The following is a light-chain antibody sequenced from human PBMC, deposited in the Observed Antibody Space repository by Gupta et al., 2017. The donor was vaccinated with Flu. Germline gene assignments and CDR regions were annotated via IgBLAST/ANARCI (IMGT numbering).Light chain of an antibody. Sequence: SALTQPPSASGSPGQPVTISSTGTSSDIGTYNYVSWYQQHPGKAPKLIIYEVTMRPSGVPDRFSGSKSGNTASLTISGLQAEDEADYFCISYAGNNLSRCFGTGTKVTVL. J-gene: IGLJ1*01. CDR2: EVT. V-gene: IGLV2-8*01. CDR3: ISYAGNNLSRC. CDR1: SSDIGTYNY.